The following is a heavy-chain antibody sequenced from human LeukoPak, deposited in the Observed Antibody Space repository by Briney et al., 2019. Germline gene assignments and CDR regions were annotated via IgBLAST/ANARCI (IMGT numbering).Heavy chain of an antibody. CDR3: VRDDEHGYNSLDY. Sequence: GGSLRLSCAASGFTVSSNYMSWVRQAPGKGLEWVSVIYSGGSTYYADSVKGRFTISRDNSKNTLFLQMNSLRADDTAVFYCVRDDEHGYNSLDYWGRGTLVTVSS. CDR1: GFTVSSNY. V-gene: IGHV3-66*01. CDR2: IYSGGST. D-gene: IGHD5-24*01. J-gene: IGHJ4*02.